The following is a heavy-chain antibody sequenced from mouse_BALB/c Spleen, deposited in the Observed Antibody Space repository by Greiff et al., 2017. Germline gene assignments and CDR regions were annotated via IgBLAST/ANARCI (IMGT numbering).Heavy chain of an antibody. J-gene: IGHJ2*01. CDR2: ISSGGSYT. CDR3: TRECFFDY. Sequence: EVKLVESGGGLVKPGGSLKLSCAASGFTFSSYTMSWVRQTPEKRLEWVATISSGGSYTYYPDSVKGRFTISRDNAKNTLYLQMSSLKSEDTAMYYCTRECFFDYWGQGTTLTVSS. V-gene: IGHV5-6-4*01. CDR1: GFTFSSYT.